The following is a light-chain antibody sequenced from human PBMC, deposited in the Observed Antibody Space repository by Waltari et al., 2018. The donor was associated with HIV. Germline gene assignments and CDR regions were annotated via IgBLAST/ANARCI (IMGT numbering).Light chain of an antibody. J-gene: IGLJ3*02. CDR2: DVS. CDR3: ESYTSTSVWV. CDR1: SNDVGGYNF. Sequence: QSALPQPASVSGSPGQSITIPCTGSSNDVGGYNFFSWYQQPPGKAPRLMIYDVSTRPAGVSDRFSGSKSGDTASLTISGLQPEDEADYYCESYTSTSVWVFGGGTRLTVL. V-gene: IGLV2-14*03.